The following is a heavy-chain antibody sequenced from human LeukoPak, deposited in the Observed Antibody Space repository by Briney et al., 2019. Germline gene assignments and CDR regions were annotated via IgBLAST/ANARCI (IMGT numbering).Heavy chain of an antibody. CDR1: GGSISSYY. CDR3: ARGGGTPGIAVSGTDSYYFDY. D-gene: IGHD6-19*01. J-gene: IGHJ4*02. V-gene: IGHV4-34*01. CDR2: INHSGST. Sequence: SETLSLTCTVSGGSISSYYWSWIRQPPGKGLEWIGEINHSGSTNYNPSLKSRITISVDTSKNQFSLKLSSVTAADTAVYYCARGGGTPGIAVSGTDSYYFDYWGQGTLVTVSS.